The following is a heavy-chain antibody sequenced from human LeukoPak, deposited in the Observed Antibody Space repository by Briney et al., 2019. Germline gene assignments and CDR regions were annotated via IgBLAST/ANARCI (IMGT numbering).Heavy chain of an antibody. Sequence: SETLSLTCTVSGGSISSSNYYWAWIRQPPGKGLEWIGTIYYSGATYHNPSLKSRVTISVDTPKNQFSLKLSSVTAADTAVYYCARGYCSSTSCSRRYWYFDLWGRGTLVTVSS. V-gene: IGHV4-39*01. CDR1: GGSISSSNYY. CDR3: ARGYCSSTSCSRRYWYFDL. CDR2: IYYSGAT. D-gene: IGHD2-2*01. J-gene: IGHJ2*01.